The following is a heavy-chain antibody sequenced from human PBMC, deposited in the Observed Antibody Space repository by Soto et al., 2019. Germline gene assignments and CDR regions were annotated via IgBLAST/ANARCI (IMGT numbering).Heavy chain of an antibody. V-gene: IGHV3-23*01. CDR1: GLTFSSYA. Sequence: GGSLRLSCAASGLTFSSYAMSLVRQDPGKGLEWVSAISGSGGSTYYADSVKGRFTISRDNSKNTLYLQMDSLRAEDTAVYYCATMTFFGPEGFDYWGQGTLVTVSS. J-gene: IGHJ4*02. CDR3: ATMTFFGPEGFDY. CDR2: ISGSGGST. D-gene: IGHD3-3*01.